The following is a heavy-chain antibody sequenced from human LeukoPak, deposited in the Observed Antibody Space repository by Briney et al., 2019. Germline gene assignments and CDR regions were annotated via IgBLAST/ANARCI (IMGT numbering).Heavy chain of an antibody. J-gene: IGHJ4*02. D-gene: IGHD2-8*01. Sequence: GGSLRLSCAASGFTFSSYSMNWVRQAPGKGLEWVSYISSSSSTIYYADSVKGRFTISRDNAKNSLYLQMNSLRAEDTAVYYCAKDRSYDYGDFWGQGTLVTVSS. CDR1: GFTFSSYS. V-gene: IGHV3-48*04. CDR2: ISSSSSTI. CDR3: AKDRSYDYGDF.